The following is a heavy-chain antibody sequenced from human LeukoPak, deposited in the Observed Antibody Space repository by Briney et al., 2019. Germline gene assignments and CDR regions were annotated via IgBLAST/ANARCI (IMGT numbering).Heavy chain of an antibody. CDR3: ARVGDYGDYVNWFDP. J-gene: IGHJ5*02. Sequence: SETLSLTCTVSGGSISSYYWSWIRQPPGKGLEWIGYIYHSGSTYYNPSLKSRVTISVDRSKNQFSLKMSSVTAADTAIYYCARVGDYGDYVNWFDPWGPGTLVTVSS. CDR1: GGSISSYY. CDR2: IYHSGST. D-gene: IGHD4-17*01. V-gene: IGHV4-4*09.